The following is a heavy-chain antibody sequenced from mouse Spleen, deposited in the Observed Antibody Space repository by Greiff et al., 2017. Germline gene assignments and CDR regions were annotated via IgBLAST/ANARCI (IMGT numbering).Heavy chain of an antibody. CDR3: TPDYSGRRVRFAY. Sequence: VQLQQSGAELVRPGASVKLSCTASGFNIKDDYMHWVKQRPEQGLEWIGWIDPENGDTEYASKFQGKATITADTSSNTAYLQLSSLTSEDTAVYYSTPDYSGRRVRFAYWGQGTLVTVSA. V-gene: IGHV14-4*01. J-gene: IGHJ3*01. CDR2: IDPENGDT. D-gene: IGHD1-1*01. CDR1: GFNIKDDY.